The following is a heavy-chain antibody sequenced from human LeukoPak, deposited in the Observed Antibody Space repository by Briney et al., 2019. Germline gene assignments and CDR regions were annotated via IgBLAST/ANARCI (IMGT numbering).Heavy chain of an antibody. CDR3: ARIRGIAVAGTIDY. D-gene: IGHD6-19*01. V-gene: IGHV3-30-3*01. Sequence: PGRSLRLSCAASGFTFSSYAMHWVRQAPGKGLEWVAVISYDGSNKYYADSVKGRFTISRDNSKNTLYLQVNSLRAEDTAVYYCARIRGIAVAGTIDYWGQGTLVTVSS. CDR1: GFTFSSYA. CDR2: ISYDGSNK. J-gene: IGHJ4*02.